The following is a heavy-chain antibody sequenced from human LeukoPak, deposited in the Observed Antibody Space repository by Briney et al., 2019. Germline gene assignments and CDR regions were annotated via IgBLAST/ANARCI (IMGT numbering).Heavy chain of an antibody. D-gene: IGHD3-10*01. V-gene: IGHV1-58*01. J-gene: IGHJ4*02. CDR1: GFTFTSSA. CDR3: AAGTRVRGGADY. CDR2: IVVGSCNT. Sequence: SVKLSCKASGFTFTSSAVQWVRHARGQRLEWIGWIVVGSCNTNYAQKFQERVTITRDMSTSTAYMELSSLRSEDTAVYYCAAGTRVRGGADYWGQGTLVTVSS.